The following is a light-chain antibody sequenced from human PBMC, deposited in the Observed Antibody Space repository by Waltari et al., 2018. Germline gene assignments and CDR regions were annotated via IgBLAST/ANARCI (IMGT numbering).Light chain of an antibody. CDR3: ATWDDTLDIYV. CDR2: RSS. V-gene: IGLV1-44*01. Sequence: QSVLTQPPSASGTPGQTVTISCSGSSPNIGTNSFTWYQQFPGQAPKLLVYRSSDRPSGVPERFSGSSSGPSASLAISGLQSEDEAEYYCATWDDTLDIYVFGAGTRLTVL. CDR1: SPNIGTNS. J-gene: IGLJ1*01.